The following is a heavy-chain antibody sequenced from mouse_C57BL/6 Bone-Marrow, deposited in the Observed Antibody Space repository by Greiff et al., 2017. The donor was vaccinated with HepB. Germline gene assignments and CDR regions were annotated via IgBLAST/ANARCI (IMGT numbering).Heavy chain of an antibody. CDR1: GFNIKDDY. CDR3: TAIHYAMDY. V-gene: IGHV14-4*01. J-gene: IGHJ4*01. CDR2: IDPENGDT. Sequence: VQLKESGAELVRPGASVKLSCTASGFNIKDDYMHWVKQRPEQGLEWIGWIDPENGDTEYASKFQGKATITADTSSNTAYLQLSSPTSEDTAVYYCTAIHYAMDYWGQGTSVTVSS.